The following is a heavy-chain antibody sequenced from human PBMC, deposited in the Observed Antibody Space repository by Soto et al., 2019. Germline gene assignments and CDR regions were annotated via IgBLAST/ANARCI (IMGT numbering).Heavy chain of an antibody. V-gene: IGHV4-39*01. D-gene: IGHD2-15*01. Sequence: QLQLQESGPGLVKPSETLSLTCTVSGGSISSSSYYCGWIRQPPGKGLEWIGSIYYSGSTYYNPSLKNRVTISVDTSKNQFPLKLSSVTAADTAVYYCARAAAPEWFDPWGQGTLVTVSS. CDR3: ARAAAPEWFDP. CDR1: GGSISSSSYY. J-gene: IGHJ5*02. CDR2: IYYSGST.